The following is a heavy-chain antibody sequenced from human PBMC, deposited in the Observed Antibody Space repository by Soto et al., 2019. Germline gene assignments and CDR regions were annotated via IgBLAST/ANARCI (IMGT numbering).Heavy chain of an antibody. J-gene: IGHJ5*02. CDR3: ARDDYKDGGNNWFDP. CDR2: IYTKERT. Sequence: PSETLSLTCTVSGGSITNYYCSWIRQPAGKGLEWIGRIYTKERTNYNLSFRNRVTMSVDTSKNQFSLKLDAVTAANTAVYYCARDDYKDGGNNWFDPWGQGTLVIFSS. CDR1: GGSITNYY. D-gene: IGHD3-16*01. V-gene: IGHV4-4*07.